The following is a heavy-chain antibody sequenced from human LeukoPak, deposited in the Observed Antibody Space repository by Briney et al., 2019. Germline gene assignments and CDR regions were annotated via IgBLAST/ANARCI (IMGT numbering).Heavy chain of an antibody. CDR1: GFTFSNHW. V-gene: IGHV3-74*01. CDR3: VTTWGDY. CDR2: IKTDGTIT. Sequence: GGSLRLSCAVSGFTFSNHWMYWVRQVPGKGLVCVSAIKTDGTITNYADSVKGRFTISRDNAKNTLYLQMNGLRAEGTAIYYCVTTWGDYWGQGTLVTVSS. D-gene: IGHD3-16*01. J-gene: IGHJ4*02.